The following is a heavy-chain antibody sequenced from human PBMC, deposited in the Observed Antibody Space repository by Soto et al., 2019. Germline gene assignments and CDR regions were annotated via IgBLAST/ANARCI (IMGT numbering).Heavy chain of an antibody. Sequence: QLQLQESGPGLVKPSETLSITCTVSGGSISSSSYYWGWIRQPPGKGLEWIGSIYYSGSTYYNPSLKSRVTISVDTSKNQFSLKLSSVTAADTAVYYCAIDWLPGGSYGYAFDIWGQGTMVTVSS. J-gene: IGHJ3*02. CDR1: GGSISSSSYY. V-gene: IGHV4-39*02. CDR3: AIDWLPGGSYGYAFDI. D-gene: IGHD1-26*01. CDR2: IYYSGST.